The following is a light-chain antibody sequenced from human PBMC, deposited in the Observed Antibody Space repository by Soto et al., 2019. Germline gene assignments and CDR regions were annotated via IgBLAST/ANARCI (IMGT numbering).Light chain of an antibody. V-gene: IGKV1-5*01. CDR2: DAS. CDR3: QQYNNYST. Sequence: GDTVTITCRASQSISSWLAWYQQKPRKAPKLLIYDASSLESGAPSRLSGGGAGTEFTLPIRSLQPDDFASYCCQQYNNYSTFGQGTRLEIK. J-gene: IGKJ5*01. CDR1: QSISSW.